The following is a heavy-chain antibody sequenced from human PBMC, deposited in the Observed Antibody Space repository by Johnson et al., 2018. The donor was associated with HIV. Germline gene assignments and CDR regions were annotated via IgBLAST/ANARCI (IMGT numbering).Heavy chain of an antibody. V-gene: IGHV3-74*01. CDR1: GFTFSSYW. J-gene: IGHJ3*02. D-gene: IGHD2-15*01. Sequence: MQLVESGGGLVQPGGSLRLSCVASGFTFSSYWMHWVRQAPGKGLVWVSRINSDGSSTSYADSVKGRFTISRDNAKNTLYLQMNSLRAEDTAVYYCARKVVGVAAAAGDAFDIWGQGTMVTVSS. CDR3: ARKVVGVAAAAGDAFDI. CDR2: INSDGSST.